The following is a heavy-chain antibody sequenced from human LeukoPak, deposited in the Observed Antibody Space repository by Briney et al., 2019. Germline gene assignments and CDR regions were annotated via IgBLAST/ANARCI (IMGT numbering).Heavy chain of an antibody. CDR3: ARATLMQTLDY. CDR1: GFTFSSYA. J-gene: IGHJ4*02. D-gene: IGHD2-8*01. CDR2: ISYDGSNK. Sequence: PGGSLRLSCAASGFTFSSYAMHWVRQAPGKGLEWVAVISYDGSNKYYADSVKGRFTISRDNSKNTLYLQMNSLRAEDTAVYYCARATLMQTLDYWGQGTLVTVSS. V-gene: IGHV3-30*04.